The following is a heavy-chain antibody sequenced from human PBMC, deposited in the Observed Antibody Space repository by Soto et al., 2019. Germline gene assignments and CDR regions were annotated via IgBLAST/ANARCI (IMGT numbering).Heavy chain of an antibody. J-gene: IGHJ1*01. CDR2: INPIFGTA. V-gene: IGHV1-69*12. CDR3: ARLRASNYEAYQH. CDR1: GGTFSTYP. D-gene: IGHD4-4*01. Sequence: QVQLVQSGAEVKKPGFSVKVSCKASGGTFSTYPISWVRQAPGQGLEWMGGINPIFGTANYAQKLQGRVTITADESTTTAYMQLSSLRSDDTAVYYCARLRASNYEAYQHWGQGTLVTVSS.